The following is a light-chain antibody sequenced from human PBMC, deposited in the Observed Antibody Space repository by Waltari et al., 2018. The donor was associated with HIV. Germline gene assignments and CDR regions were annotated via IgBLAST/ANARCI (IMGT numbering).Light chain of an antibody. J-gene: IGKJ2*01. Sequence: DIQMTQSPSSLSASVGDRVTITCRASQSISKYLNWYQQRPGKAPNLLIYAASSLQSGVPPRFSGSGSGTDFTLTISSLQGEDSATYYCQQSYSTPPYTFGQGTKLEIK. CDR3: QQSYSTPPYT. CDR1: QSISKY. V-gene: IGKV1-39*01. CDR2: AAS.